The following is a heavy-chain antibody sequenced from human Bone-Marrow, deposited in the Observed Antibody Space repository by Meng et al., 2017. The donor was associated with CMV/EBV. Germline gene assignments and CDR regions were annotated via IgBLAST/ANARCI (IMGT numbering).Heavy chain of an antibody. Sequence: GESLKISCAASGFTVSTNYMNWVRQAPGKGLEWVSVIYTSGNIHYADSVKGRFTISRDNSRNTAYLQMNSLRDEDTAVYYCAKGGFGRPLDYWGQGTPVTVSS. D-gene: IGHD3-10*01. CDR1: GFTVSTNY. CDR2: IYTSGNI. J-gene: IGHJ4*02. CDR3: AKGGFGRPLDY. V-gene: IGHV3-53*01.